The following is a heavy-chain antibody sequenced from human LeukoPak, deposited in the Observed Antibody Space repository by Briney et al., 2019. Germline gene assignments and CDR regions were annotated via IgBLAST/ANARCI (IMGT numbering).Heavy chain of an antibody. CDR2: IIPMFGTA. V-gene: IGHV1-69*13. CDR3: ARASDYVWGSYPTDY. Sequence: SVKVSCKASGGTFRDYPLSWVRQAPGQGLEWMGGIIPMFGTAKYAQDFEGRVKITADESTSTAYVELSSLRSEDTAVYYCARASDYVWGSYPTDYWGQGTLVTVSS. D-gene: IGHD3-16*02. J-gene: IGHJ4*02. CDR1: GGTFRDYP.